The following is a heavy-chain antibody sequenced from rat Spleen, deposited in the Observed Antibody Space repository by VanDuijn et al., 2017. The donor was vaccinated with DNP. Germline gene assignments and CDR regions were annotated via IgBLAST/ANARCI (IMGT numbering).Heavy chain of an antibody. D-gene: IGHD1-10*01. CDR1: GFTFSNSD. CDR2: ISTSGEYT. V-gene: IGHV5S23*01. CDR3: ARRRVTTRYYYAMDA. J-gene: IGHJ4*01. Sequence: EVQLVESGGGLVQPGRSLKLSCAASGFTFSNSDMAWVRQAPKKGLEWVATISTSGEYTHYRDSVKGRFTVSRDNAKSTLYLQMDSLRSEDTATYYCARRRVTTRYYYAMDAWGQGTSVTVSS.